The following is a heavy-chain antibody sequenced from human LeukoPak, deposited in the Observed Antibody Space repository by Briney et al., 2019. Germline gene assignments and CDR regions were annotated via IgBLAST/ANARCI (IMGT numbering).Heavy chain of an antibody. CDR1: GFPFSSYW. V-gene: IGHV3-7*04. CDR2: IKQDGSRK. J-gene: IGHJ4*02. CDR3: TRVGYIDEGIDY. Sequence: GGSLRLSCVASGFPFSSYWMTWVRQAPGKGLEWVANIKQDGSRKSYVDSMKGRFTISRDNTKNSLYLQMNSLRAEDTAIYYCTRVGYIDEGIDYWGQGTLVTVSS. D-gene: IGHD5-24*01.